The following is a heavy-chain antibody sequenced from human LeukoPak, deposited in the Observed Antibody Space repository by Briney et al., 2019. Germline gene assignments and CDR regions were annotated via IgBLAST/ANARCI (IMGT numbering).Heavy chain of an antibody. CDR2: IYYSGST. D-gene: IGHD3-10*01. CDR3: AVDGGELSGY. CDR1: GGSISSSSYY. J-gene: IGHJ4*02. V-gene: IGHV4-39*07. Sequence: PSETLSLTCTVSGGSISSSSYYWGWIRQPPGKGLEWIGSIYYSGSTYYNPSLKSRVTISVDTSKNQFSLKLSSVTAADTAVYYCAVDGGELSGYWGQGTLVTVSS.